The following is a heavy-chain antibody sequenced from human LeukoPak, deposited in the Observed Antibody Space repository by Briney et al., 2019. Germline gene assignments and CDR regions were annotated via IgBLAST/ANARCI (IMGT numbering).Heavy chain of an antibody. CDR3: ARRKQLGAGSAWFGP. CDR1: GGSFSGYY. V-gene: IGHV4-34*01. D-gene: IGHD6-6*01. CDR2: INHSGST. Sequence: SETLSLTCAVYGGSFSGYYWSWIPQPPGKGLEWIGEINHSGSTNYNPSLKSRVTISVDTSKNQFSLKLSSVTAADTAVYYCARRKQLGAGSAWFGPWGQGTLVTVSS. J-gene: IGHJ5*02.